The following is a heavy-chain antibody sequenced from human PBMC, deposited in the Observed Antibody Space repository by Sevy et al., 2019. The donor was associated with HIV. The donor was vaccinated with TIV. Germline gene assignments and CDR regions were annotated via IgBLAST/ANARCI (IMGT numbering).Heavy chain of an antibody. CDR3: TTDQDELVGTNEAFDI. CDR2: IKSKTDGGTT. J-gene: IGHJ3*02. V-gene: IGHV3-15*01. CDR1: GFTFSNAR. D-gene: IGHD1-26*01. Sequence: GGSRRLSCAASGFTFSNARMSWVRQAPGKGLEWVGRIKSKTDGGTTDYAAPVKGRFTISRDDSKNTLYLQMNSLKTEDTAVYYCTTDQDELVGTNEAFDIWGQGTMVTVSS.